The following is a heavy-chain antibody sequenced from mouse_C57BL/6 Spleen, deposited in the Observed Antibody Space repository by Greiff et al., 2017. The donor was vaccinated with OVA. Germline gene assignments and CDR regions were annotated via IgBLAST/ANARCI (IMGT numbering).Heavy chain of an antibody. CDR1: GYAFSSSW. CDR2: IYPGDGDT. CDR3: ARDSNYVWYFDY. V-gene: IGHV1-82*01. J-gene: IGHJ2*01. Sequence: VKLMESGPELVKPGASVKISCKASGYAFSSSWMNWVKQRPGKGLEWIGRIYPGDGDTNYNGKFKGKATLTADKSSSTAYMQLSSLTSEDSAVYFCARDSNYVWYFDYWGQGTTLTVSS. D-gene: IGHD2-5*01.